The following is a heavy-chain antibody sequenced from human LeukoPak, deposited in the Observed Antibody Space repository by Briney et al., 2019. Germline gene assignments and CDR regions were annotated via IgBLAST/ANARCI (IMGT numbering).Heavy chain of an antibody. CDR1: GFTFSDYW. D-gene: IGHD6-6*01. J-gene: IGHJ4*02. V-gene: IGHV3-7*01. CDR3: ARRGGSSSRRSPIDY. Sequence: GGSLRLSCAASGFTFSDYWMSRVRQAPGKGLEWVASLKQDGSEEQYVDSVRGRFTISRDNAKNSLQMNGLRAEDTAVYYCARRGGSSSRRSPIDYWGQGTLVTVSS. CDR2: LKQDGSEE.